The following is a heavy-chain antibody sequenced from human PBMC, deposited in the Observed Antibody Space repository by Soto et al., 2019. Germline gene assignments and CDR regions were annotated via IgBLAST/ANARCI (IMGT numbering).Heavy chain of an antibody. V-gene: IGHV3-30*18. Sequence: PGGSLRLSCAASGFTFSDYGMHWVRQAPGKGLEWVAVISYDERNKYYADSVKGRFTISRDNSKNTLYLQMNSLRAEDTAMYYCANTNYDFWGMDVWGQGTTVTSP. CDR2: ISYDERNK. CDR1: GFTFSDYG. D-gene: IGHD3-3*01. J-gene: IGHJ6*02. CDR3: ANTNYDFWGMDV.